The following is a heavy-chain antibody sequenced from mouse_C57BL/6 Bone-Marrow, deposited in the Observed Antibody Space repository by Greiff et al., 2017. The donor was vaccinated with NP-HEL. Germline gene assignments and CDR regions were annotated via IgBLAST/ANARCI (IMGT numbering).Heavy chain of an antibody. D-gene: IGHD1-1*01. CDR2: INPNNGGT. V-gene: IGHV1-18*01. CDR1: GYTFTDYN. Sequence: VQLQQSGPELVKPGASVKISCKASGYTFTDYNMDWVKQSHGKSLEWIGDINPNNGGTIYNQKFKGKATLTVDKSSSTAYMELRSLTSEDTAVYYCTRRMITTVVATYWYFDVWGTGTTVTVAS. J-gene: IGHJ1*03. CDR3: TRRMITTVVATYWYFDV.